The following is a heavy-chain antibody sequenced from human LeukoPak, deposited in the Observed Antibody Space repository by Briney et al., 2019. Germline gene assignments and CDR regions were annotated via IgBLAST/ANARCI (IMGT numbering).Heavy chain of an antibody. CDR1: GFTFSSYA. CDR2: ISYDGSNK. Sequence: GGSLRLSCAASGFTFSSYAMHWVRQAPGKGLEWVAVISYDGSNKYYADSVKGRFTISRDNSKNTLYLQMNSLRAEDTAVYYCARGKSSITIFGVAKSDFDYWGQGTLVTVSS. D-gene: IGHD3-3*01. J-gene: IGHJ4*02. CDR3: ARGKSSITIFGVAKSDFDY. V-gene: IGHV3-30-3*01.